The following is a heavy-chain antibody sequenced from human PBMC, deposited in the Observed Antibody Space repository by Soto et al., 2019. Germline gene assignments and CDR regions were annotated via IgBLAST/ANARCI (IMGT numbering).Heavy chain of an antibody. J-gene: IGHJ3*02. D-gene: IGHD3-16*01. CDR3: ARELITFGRVKAGYAIDI. V-gene: IGHV3-48*02. Sequence: GGSLRLSCAASGFTFSSYSMNCVRQAPGKGLEWVSYISSSSITIYYADSVKGRFTISRDNAKNSLYLQMNSLRDEDTAVYYSARELITFGRVKAGYAIDIWGQGIMLTVSS. CDR2: ISSSSITI. CDR1: GFTFSSYS.